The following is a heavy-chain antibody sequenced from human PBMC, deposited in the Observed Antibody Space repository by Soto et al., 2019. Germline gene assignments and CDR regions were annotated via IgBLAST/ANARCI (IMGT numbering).Heavy chain of an antibody. Sequence: QVKLVQSGAEVKKPGSSVKVSCKASGGTFSSYAISWVRQAPGQGLEWMGGIIPIFGTANYAQKFQGRVTITADESTSTAYMELSSLRSEDTAVDYCARDASGSHRRGDWFDPWGQGTLVTVSS. D-gene: IGHD1-26*01. V-gene: IGHV1-69*01. CDR1: GGTFSSYA. CDR3: ARDASGSHRRGDWFDP. J-gene: IGHJ5*02. CDR2: IIPIFGTA.